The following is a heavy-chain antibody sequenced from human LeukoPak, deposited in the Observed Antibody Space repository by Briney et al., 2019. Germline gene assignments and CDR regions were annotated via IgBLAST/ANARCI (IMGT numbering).Heavy chain of an antibody. CDR3: AKEKTTVITPGIDY. CDR1: GFTFSSYT. V-gene: IGHV3-21*04. CDR2: ISSSSSYI. J-gene: IGHJ4*02. D-gene: IGHD4-23*01. Sequence: GRSLRLSCAASGFTFSSYTMNWVRQAPGKGLEWVSSISSSSSYIYYADSVKGRFTISRDNSKNTVHLQMNSLRAEDTAVYYCAKEKTTVITPGIDYWGQGTLVTVSS.